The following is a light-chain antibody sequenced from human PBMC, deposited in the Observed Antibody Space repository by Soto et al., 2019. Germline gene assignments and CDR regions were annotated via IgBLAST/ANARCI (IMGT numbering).Light chain of an antibody. V-gene: IGKV1-33*01. J-gene: IGKJ1*01. CDR2: DAS. CDR1: QDISNY. CDR3: QQYSWT. Sequence: DIQMTQSPSSLSASVGDRVTITCQASQDISNYLNWYQQKPGKAPKLLIYDASNLETGVPSRFSGSGSGTDFTFTISNLQPEDIATYYCQQYSWTFGQGTKVEIK.